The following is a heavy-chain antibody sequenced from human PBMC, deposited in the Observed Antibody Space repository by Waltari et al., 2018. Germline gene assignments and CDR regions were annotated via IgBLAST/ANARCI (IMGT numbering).Heavy chain of an antibody. Sequence: QLQLQESGPGLVKPSGTLSLTCPVSGAYMSSTDWWSWVRQSPGKGLEWIGQVQRSGRTNYNPSFASRVSVSVDTSTNQFSLKVTSATAADTAVYFCARDRGRGIYLDSWGQGVLVTVSP. D-gene: IGHD2-15*01. J-gene: IGHJ4*02. CDR2: VQRSGRT. V-gene: IGHV4-4*02. CDR3: ARDRGRGIYLDS. CDR1: GAYMSSTDW.